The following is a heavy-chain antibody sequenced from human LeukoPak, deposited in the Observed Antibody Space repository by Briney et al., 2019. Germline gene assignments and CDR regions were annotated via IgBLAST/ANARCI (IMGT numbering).Heavy chain of an antibody. D-gene: IGHD3-9*01. Sequence: SVKVSCKASGGTFSSYAISCVRHTPGQGLEWMGGIIPIFGTANYAQKFQGRVTITADESTSTAYMELSSLRSEDTAVYYCARGLFTLTGYYRWFDPWGQGTLVTVSS. J-gene: IGHJ5*02. CDR3: ARGLFTLTGYYRWFDP. CDR1: GGTFSSYA. V-gene: IGHV1-69*13. CDR2: IIPIFGTA.